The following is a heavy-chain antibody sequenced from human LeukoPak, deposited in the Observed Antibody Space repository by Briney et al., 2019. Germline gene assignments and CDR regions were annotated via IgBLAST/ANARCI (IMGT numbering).Heavy chain of an antibody. D-gene: IGHD6-6*01. V-gene: IGHV4-39*01. CDR1: GGSITSSNCY. J-gene: IGHJ6*03. Sequence: SETLSLTCTVSGGSITSSNCYWGWIRQSPGKGLEWIGSMFHSGSTYFNPSLKSRVTISLDTSKNQFSLRLNSVTAADTAMYYCARHRQGYYYMDVWGKGTTVTVSS. CDR2: MFHSGST. CDR3: ARHRQGYYYMDV.